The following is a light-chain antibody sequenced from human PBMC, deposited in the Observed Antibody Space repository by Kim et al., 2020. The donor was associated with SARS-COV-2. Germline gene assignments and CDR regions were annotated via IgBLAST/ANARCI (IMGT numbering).Light chain of an antibody. CDR3: NSWDSSGNHWV. CDR2: GKN. Sequence: SSELTQDPAVSVALGQTVRITCQGDSLRSYYASWYQQKPGQVPVRVIYGKNNRPSGIPDRFSGSSSGNTASLTITGAQAEDEADYYCNSWDSSGNHWVFGGGTQLTVL. J-gene: IGLJ3*02. CDR1: SLRSYY. V-gene: IGLV3-19*02.